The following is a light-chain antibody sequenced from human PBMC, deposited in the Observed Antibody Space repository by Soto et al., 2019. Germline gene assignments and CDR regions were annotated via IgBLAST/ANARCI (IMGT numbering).Light chain of an antibody. CDR3: QQYGSSPQT. Sequence: EIALTQSPGTLSLSPGERDTLSCRASQSVSSSYLAWYQQKPGQAPRLLIYGASSRATGIPDRFSGSGSGTDFALTISRLEPEDFAVYYCQQYGSSPQTFGQGTKVEIK. CDR2: GAS. CDR1: QSVSSSY. V-gene: IGKV3-20*01. J-gene: IGKJ1*01.